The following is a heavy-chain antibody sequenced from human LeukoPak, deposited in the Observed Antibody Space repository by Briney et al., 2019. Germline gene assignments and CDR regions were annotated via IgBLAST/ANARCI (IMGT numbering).Heavy chain of an antibody. Sequence: PSETLSLTCTVSGDSIGSTSYHWGWIRQPPGRGLEWIGTMYYSGSTYYNPSLKSRVTISVDTSKNQFSLKLSSVTAADTTVYYCARISGWYSMDVWGQGTTVTVSS. CDR3: ARISGWYSMDV. J-gene: IGHJ6*02. CDR2: MYYSGST. CDR1: GDSIGSTSYH. V-gene: IGHV4-39*01. D-gene: IGHD6-19*01.